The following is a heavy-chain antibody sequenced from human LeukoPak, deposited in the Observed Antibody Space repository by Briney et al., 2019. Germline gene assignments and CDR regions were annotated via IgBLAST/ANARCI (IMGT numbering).Heavy chain of an antibody. CDR1: GFTFSDYY. V-gene: IGHV3-11*01. CDR3: ARVRTYYDILTGYQPYYFDY. D-gene: IGHD3-9*01. J-gene: IGHJ4*02. CDR2: ISSSGSTI. Sequence: GGSLRLSCAASGFTFSDYYMSWIRQAPGKGLEWVSYISSSGSTIYYADSEKGRFTISRDNAKNSLYLQMNSLRAEDTAVYYCARVRTYYDILTGYQPYYFDYWGQGTLVTVSS.